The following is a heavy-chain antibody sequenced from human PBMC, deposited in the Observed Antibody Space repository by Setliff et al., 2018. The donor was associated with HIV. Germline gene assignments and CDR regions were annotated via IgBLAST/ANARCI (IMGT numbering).Heavy chain of an antibody. J-gene: IGHJ6*03. CDR1: GYTFTKYA. D-gene: IGHD3-10*01. CDR3: ARDESDSLYYKDYYYMAV. Sequence: ASVKVSCKASGYTFTKYAMNWVRQAPGQGLEWMGWINTNTGNPTYAQGFTGRFVFSLDTSVSTAYLQISSLKAEDTAVYYCARDESDSLYYKDYYYMAVWGKGTTVTVSS. V-gene: IGHV7-4-1*02. CDR2: INTNTGNP.